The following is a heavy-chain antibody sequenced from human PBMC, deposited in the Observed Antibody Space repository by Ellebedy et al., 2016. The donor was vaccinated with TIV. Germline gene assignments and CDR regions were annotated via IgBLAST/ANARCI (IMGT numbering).Heavy chain of an antibody. CDR3: ARGRSGTSFPNSFDI. V-gene: IGHV1-69*04. CDR2: IIPILNIT. CDR1: GGTFSNQA. D-gene: IGHD1-26*01. J-gene: IGHJ3*02. Sequence: AASVKVSCKASGGTFSNQALSWVRQAPGQGLEWMGRIIPILNITNYAQTFQGRVTITADKSTTTVYLELNSLRSEDTAVFYCARGRSGTSFPNSFDIWGQGTLVTVPS.